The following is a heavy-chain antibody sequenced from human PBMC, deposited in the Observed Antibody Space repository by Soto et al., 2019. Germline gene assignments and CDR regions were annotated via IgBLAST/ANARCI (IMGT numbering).Heavy chain of an antibody. V-gene: IGHV4-31*03. CDR3: ARDGGGRWLQLRAFDI. CDR2: IYYSGST. CDR1: GGSISSGGYY. Sequence: QVQLQESGPGLVKPSQTLSLTCTVSGGSISSGGYYWSWIRQHPGKGLEWIGYIYYSGSTYYNPSLKSRVTISVDTSKNQFSLKLSSVTAADTAVYYCARDGGGRWLQLRAFDIWGQGIMVTVSS. J-gene: IGHJ3*02. D-gene: IGHD5-12*01.